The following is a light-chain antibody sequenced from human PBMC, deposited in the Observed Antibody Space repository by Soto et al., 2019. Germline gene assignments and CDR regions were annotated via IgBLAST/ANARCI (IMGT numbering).Light chain of an antibody. CDR2: GAS. CDR1: QSVSSSY. V-gene: IGKV3-20*01. J-gene: IGKJ1*01. CDR3: QQHGSSPWT. Sequence: EIVLTQSPGTRSLSPGERATLSCSASQSVSSSYLAWYQQKPGQAPRLLIYGASSRATGIPDRFSGSGSGTDFTLTISRLEPEDCAVYYCQQHGSSPWTFGQGTKVEIK.